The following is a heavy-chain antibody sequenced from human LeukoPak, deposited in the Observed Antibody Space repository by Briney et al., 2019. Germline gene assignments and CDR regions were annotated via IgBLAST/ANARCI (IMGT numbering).Heavy chain of an antibody. CDR2: IYPGDSDT. V-gene: IGHV5-51*01. D-gene: IGHD3-10*01. CDR3: ARRSSYGSGTFAYTFDY. Sequence: GESLKISCKGSGYSFTSYWIGWVRQMPGKGLEWMGIIYPGDSDTRYSPSFQGQVTISADKSISTAYLQWSSLKASDTAMYYCARRSSYGSGTFAYTFDYWGQGTLATVSS. CDR1: GYSFTSYW. J-gene: IGHJ4*02.